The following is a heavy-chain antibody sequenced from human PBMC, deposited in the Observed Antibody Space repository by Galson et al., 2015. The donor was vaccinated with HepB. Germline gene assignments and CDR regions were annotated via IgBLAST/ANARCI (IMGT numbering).Heavy chain of an antibody. CDR1: GFTLSTEW. Sequence: SLRLSCAASGFTLSTEWMTWVRQAPGKGLEWVSAISGSGGSTYYADSVKGRFTISRDNSKNTLYLQMNSLRAEDTAVYYCAKLYGYSSGWHFDYWGQGTLVTVSS. CDR2: ISGSGGST. CDR3: AKLYGYSSGWHFDY. D-gene: IGHD6-19*01. J-gene: IGHJ4*02. V-gene: IGHV3-23*01.